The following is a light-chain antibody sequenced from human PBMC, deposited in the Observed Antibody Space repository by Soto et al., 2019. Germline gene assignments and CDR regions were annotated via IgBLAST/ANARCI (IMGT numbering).Light chain of an antibody. CDR3: AAWDDGLNAYV. CDR2: LDH. Sequence: QSALTQPPSASSTPGQRVTISCSGSYSNIGTFYVYWYQLLPGSAPRLLVYLDHQRPSGVPDRFSGSKSGTSASLAISGLRSEDEGDYFCAAWDDGLNAYVFGTGTKLTVL. V-gene: IGLV1-47*02. J-gene: IGLJ1*01. CDR1: YSNIGTFY.